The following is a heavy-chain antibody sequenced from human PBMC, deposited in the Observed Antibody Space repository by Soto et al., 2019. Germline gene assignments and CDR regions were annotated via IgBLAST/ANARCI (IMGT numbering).Heavy chain of an antibody. CDR1: GIVFSDY. V-gene: IGHV3-11*04. J-gene: IGHJ4*02. CDR2: ISGSGRTI. CDR3: AREGRSYYDILTGLDY. Sequence: GGSLRLSCAASGIVFSDYMSWVRQAPGKGLEWLSYISGSGRTIYSADSVKGRFTISRDNATNSLYLQMNSLRAEDTAVYYCAREGRSYYDILTGLDYWGQGTLVTVSS. D-gene: IGHD3-9*01.